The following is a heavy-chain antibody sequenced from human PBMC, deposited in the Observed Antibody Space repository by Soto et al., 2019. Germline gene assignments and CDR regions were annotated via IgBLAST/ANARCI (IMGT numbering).Heavy chain of an antibody. D-gene: IGHD2-8*02. V-gene: IGHV3-30*18. CDR2: ISYDGSNK. CDR1: GFTFSSYG. J-gene: IGHJ6*02. CDR3: AKDFGTGGYGMAV. Sequence: XGSLSISCAASGFTFSSYGMHWVRQAPGKGLEWVAVISYDGSNKYYADSVKGRFTISRDNSKNTLYLQMNSLRAEDTAVYYCAKDFGTGGYGMAVWRQGTTVTVSS.